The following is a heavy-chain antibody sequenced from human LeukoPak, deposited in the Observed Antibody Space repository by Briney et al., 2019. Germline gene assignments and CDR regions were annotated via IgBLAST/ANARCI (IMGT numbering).Heavy chain of an antibody. V-gene: IGHV5-51*01. D-gene: IGHD5-24*01. CDR1: GYSFTSSW. J-gene: IGHJ4*02. CDR2: IYPGDSDT. Sequence: GESLKTSCKGSGYSFTSSWIGWVRQMPGKGLEWMGIIYPGDSDTRYSPSFQGQVTISADKSISTAYLQWSSLKASDTAMYYCARKGMMDGTYFDYWGQGTLVTVSS. CDR3: ARKGMMDGTYFDY.